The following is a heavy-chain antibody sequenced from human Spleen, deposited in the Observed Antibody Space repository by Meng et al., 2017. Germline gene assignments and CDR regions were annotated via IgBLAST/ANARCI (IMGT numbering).Heavy chain of an antibody. CDR1: GFTFSSYE. D-gene: IGHD3-10*01. Sequence: GESLKISCAASGFTFSSYEMNWVRQAPGKGLEWVSYISSSGSTIYYADSVKGRFTISRDNAKNSLYLQMNSLRAEDTAVYYCARESLRGSGSYWDQYYYYGMDVWGQGTTVTVSS. CDR3: ARESLRGSGSYWDQYYYYGMDV. J-gene: IGHJ6*02. V-gene: IGHV3-48*03. CDR2: ISSSGSTI.